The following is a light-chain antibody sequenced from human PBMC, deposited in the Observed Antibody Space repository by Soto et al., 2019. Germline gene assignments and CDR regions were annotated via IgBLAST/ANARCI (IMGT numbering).Light chain of an antibody. J-gene: IGLJ3*02. Sequence: QSALTQPPSASGSPGQSVTISCTGTSRDVGAYKYVSWYQQYPGKAPKLMIYEVTKRPSGVPDRFSGSKSGNTASLTVSGLQAEYEADYYCTSYVGNDIWVFGGGTQLTVL. CDR1: SRDVGAYKY. V-gene: IGLV2-8*01. CDR3: TSYVGNDIWV. CDR2: EVT.